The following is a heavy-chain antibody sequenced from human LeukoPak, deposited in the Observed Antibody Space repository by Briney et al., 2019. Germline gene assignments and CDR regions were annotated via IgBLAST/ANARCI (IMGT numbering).Heavy chain of an antibody. Sequence: WASVKVSCKASGGTFNSDAISWARQAPGQGLEWMGGIIPIFGTPNYAQKFQGRVTITADKSTNTAYMELSSLKSEDTAVYYCARGRRIHSSSFGDYWGQGTLVTVSS. CDR3: ARGRRIHSSSFGDY. CDR2: IIPIFGTP. J-gene: IGHJ4*02. V-gene: IGHV1-69*06. D-gene: IGHD6-6*01. CDR1: GGTFNSDA.